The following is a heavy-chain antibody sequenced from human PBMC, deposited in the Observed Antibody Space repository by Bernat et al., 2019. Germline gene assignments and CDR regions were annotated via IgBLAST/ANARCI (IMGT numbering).Heavy chain of an antibody. J-gene: IGHJ6*02. Sequence: QVQLQESGPGLVKPSQTLSLTCTVSGGSISSGCYYWSWIRQHPGKGLEWIGYIYYSGSTYYNPSLKSRVTISVDTSKNQFSLKLSSVTAADTAVYYCARDNYDSSGYRSYYYYYGMDVWGQGTTVTVSS. CDR2: IYYSGST. D-gene: IGHD3-22*01. V-gene: IGHV4-31*03. CDR1: GGSISSGCYY. CDR3: ARDNYDSSGYRSYYYYYGMDV.